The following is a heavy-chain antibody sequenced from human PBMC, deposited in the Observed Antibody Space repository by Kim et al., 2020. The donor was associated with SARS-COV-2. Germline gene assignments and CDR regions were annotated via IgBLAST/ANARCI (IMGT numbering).Heavy chain of an antibody. D-gene: IGHD3-3*01. Sequence: SETLSLTCTVSGGSISSGGYYWSWIRQHPGKGLEWIGYIYYSGSTYYNPSLKSRVTISVDTSKNQFSLKLSSVTAADTAVYYCARASRGAYTIFGVINWSDPWGQGTLVTVSS. V-gene: IGHV4-31*03. CDR3: ARASRGAYTIFGVINWSDP. CDR1: GGSISSGGYY. CDR2: IYYSGST. J-gene: IGHJ5*02.